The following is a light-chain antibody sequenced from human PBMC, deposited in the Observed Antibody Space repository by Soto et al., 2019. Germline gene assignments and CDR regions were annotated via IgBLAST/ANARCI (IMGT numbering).Light chain of an antibody. CDR3: AAWDDSLNGLFV. V-gene: IGLV1-44*01. CDR2: STN. J-gene: IGLJ1*01. CDR1: SSNIGSNT. Sequence: QSVLTQPPSASGTPGQRVTISCSGSSSNIGSNTVNWYQQLPGAAPKLLIYSTNQRPSGVPDRFSGSKSGTSASLAIGGLQSEDEADYYCAAWDDSLNGLFVFGTGTKVTVL.